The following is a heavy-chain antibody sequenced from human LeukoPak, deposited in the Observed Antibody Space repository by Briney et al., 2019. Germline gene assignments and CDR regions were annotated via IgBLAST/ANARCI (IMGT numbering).Heavy chain of an antibody. J-gene: IGHJ4*02. D-gene: IGHD2-8*02. CDR3: ARGGESAMSITGGISYS. Sequence: GGSLRLSCAASGFTFSSYTMNWVRQAPGKGLMWVSRIYSDGSDTSYADSVKGRFTISRDNAKNTLYLQMNSLRAEDTAVYYCARGGESAMSITGGISYSWGQGTLATVSS. CDR1: GFTFSSYT. CDR2: IYSDGSDT. V-gene: IGHV3-74*01.